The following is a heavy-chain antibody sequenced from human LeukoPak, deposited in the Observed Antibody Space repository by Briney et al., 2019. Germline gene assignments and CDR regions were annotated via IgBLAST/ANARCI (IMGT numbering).Heavy chain of an antibody. D-gene: IGHD2-2*01. CDR1: GGTFSSYA. CDR3: ARRYCSSTSCYHFDC. J-gene: IGHJ4*02. V-gene: IGHV1-69*06. Sequence: SVKVSCKASGGTFSSYAISWVRQAPGQGLEWMGGIIPIFGTANYAQKFQDRVTITADKSTSTAYMELSSLRSEDTAVYYCARRYCSSTSCYHFDCWGEGALVTVSS. CDR2: IIPIFGTA.